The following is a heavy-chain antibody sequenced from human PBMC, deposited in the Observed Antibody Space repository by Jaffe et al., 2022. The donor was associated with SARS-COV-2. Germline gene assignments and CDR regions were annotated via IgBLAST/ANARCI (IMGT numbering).Heavy chain of an antibody. CDR3: ARDIVVVVAATPPKYYYYYGMDV. Sequence: EVQLVESGGGLVQPGGSLRLSCAASGFTFSSYEMNWVRQAPGKGLEWVSYISSSGSTIYYADSVKGRFTISRDNAKNSLYLQMNSLRAEDTAVYYCARDIVVVVAATPPKYYYYYGMDVWGQGTTVTVSS. J-gene: IGHJ6*02. CDR2: ISSSGSTI. V-gene: IGHV3-48*03. D-gene: IGHD2-15*01. CDR1: GFTFSSYE.